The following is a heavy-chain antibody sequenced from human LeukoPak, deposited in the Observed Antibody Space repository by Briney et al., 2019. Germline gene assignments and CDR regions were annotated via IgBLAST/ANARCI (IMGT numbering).Heavy chain of an antibody. Sequence: GGSLGPSCAASGLTFSSFAMHWVRQPPGKGLEWVEVISYEGSNNYYADSVKGRFTISRDNSKNTLYLQMNSLRAEDTAVYYCARCTNGVCYPYSSSWCLQPPFDYWGQGTLVTVSS. CDR3: ARCTNGVCYPYSSSWCLQPPFDY. D-gene: IGHD2-8*01. J-gene: IGHJ4*02. V-gene: IGHV3-30-3*01. CDR1: GLTFSSFA. CDR2: ISYEGSNN.